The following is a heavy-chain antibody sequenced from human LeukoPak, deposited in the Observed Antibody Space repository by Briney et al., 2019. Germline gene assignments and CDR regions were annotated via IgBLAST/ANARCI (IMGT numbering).Heavy chain of an antibody. Sequence: GGSLRLSCAASGFIFTDYWMSWVRQAPAKGPEWVANIKQDGSDKYYVDSVKGRFTISRDNAKNALYLQMNSLRAEDTAVYYCARGEFAWIQGSYGMNVWGQGTTVTVSS. CDR2: IKQDGSDK. V-gene: IGHV3-7*01. CDR3: ARGEFAWIQGSYGMNV. J-gene: IGHJ6*02. CDR1: GFIFTDYW. D-gene: IGHD5-18*01.